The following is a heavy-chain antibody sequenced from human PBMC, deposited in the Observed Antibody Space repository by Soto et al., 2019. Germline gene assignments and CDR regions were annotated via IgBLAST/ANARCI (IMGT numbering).Heavy chain of an antibody. Sequence: TGGSLRLSCAASGFTFSSYAMSWVRQAPGKGLEWVSAISGSGGSTYYADSVKGRFTISRDNSKNTLYLQMNSLRAEDTAVYYCARDDYDILTGPGGYYYYGMDVWGQGTTVTVSS. CDR1: GFTFSSYA. V-gene: IGHV3-23*01. CDR3: ARDDYDILTGPGGYYYYGMDV. CDR2: ISGSGGST. J-gene: IGHJ6*02. D-gene: IGHD3-9*01.